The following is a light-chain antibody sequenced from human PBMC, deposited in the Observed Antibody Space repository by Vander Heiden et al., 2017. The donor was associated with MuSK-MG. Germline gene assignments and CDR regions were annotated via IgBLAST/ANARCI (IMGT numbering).Light chain of an antibody. CDR2: AAS. CDR1: QSISSY. CDR3: QQSDSTPMT. J-gene: IGKJ1*01. V-gene: IGKV1-39*01. Sequence: DIQTTQSPSSLSASVGDRVTITCRASQSISSYLNWYQQKPGKAPKLLIYAASSLQSGVPSRFSGSGSGTDFTLTISRLQPEDFATYYCQQSDSTPMTFGQGTKVEIK.